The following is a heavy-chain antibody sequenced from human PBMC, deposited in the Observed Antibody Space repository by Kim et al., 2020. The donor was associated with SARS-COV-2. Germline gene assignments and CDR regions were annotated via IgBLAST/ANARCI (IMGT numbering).Heavy chain of an antibody. CDR3: AIVASKLRFLNFEY. Sequence: AGSVKGRFTMSRDNSKITLYLQLNSLRAEDTAVYYCAIVASKLRFLNFEYWGEGTLVTVSP. J-gene: IGHJ4*02. V-gene: IGHV3-23*01. D-gene: IGHD3-3*01.